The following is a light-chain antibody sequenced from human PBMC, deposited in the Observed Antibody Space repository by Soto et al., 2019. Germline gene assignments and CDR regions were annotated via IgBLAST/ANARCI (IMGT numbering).Light chain of an antibody. V-gene: IGKV1-5*03. CDR2: KAS. CDR1: QSISTW. Sequence: DIQMTQSPSTLSASVGERVTITCGASQSISTWLAWYQQKPGKAPRLLIYKASTLQSGVPSRFSGSGSGTEFTLTISSLQPDDFASYYCQRYSTYSYTFGQGTKVEMK. J-gene: IGKJ2*01. CDR3: QRYSTYSYT.